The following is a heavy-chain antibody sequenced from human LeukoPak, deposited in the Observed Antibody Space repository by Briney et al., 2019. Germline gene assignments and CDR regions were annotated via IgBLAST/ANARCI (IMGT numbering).Heavy chain of an antibody. Sequence: GGSLRLSCAASGFTFSSYSMNWVRQAPGKGLEWVSSISSGISYIYYADSVKGRFTISRDNAKNSLYLQLNSLRDEDTAVYYCSSESRYWGQGTLVIVSS. J-gene: IGHJ4*02. V-gene: IGHV3-21*01. D-gene: IGHD3-22*01. CDR3: SSESRY. CDR1: GFTFSSYS. CDR2: ISSGISYI.